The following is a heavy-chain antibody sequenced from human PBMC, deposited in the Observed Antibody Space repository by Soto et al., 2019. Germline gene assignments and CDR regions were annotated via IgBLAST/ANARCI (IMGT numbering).Heavy chain of an antibody. Sequence: QVQLVESGGGVVQPGRSLRLSCAASGFTFSSYAMHWVRQAPGKGLEWVAVTWDDGSNKYYADSVKGRFTISRDNAKNTMYLQMNSLRAEDEAEYYCGRDRVYGSGYGMDVWGQGTTVTVSS. J-gene: IGHJ6*02. CDR2: TWDDGSNK. D-gene: IGHD3-10*01. CDR1: GFTFSSYA. CDR3: GRDRVYGSGYGMDV. V-gene: IGHV3-33*01.